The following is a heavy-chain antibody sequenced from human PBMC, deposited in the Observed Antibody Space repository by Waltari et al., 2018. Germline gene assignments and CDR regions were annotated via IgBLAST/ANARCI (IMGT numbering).Heavy chain of an antibody. Sequence: QVQLQESGPGLEKPSQTLSLTCTVSGGSISSGGYYWTWIRQPAGKGLECIGYVYSSGVVKYNPSLESRFTIAVDKAKNQCSLQLSAVTAADTAMYYCARGWLQVAPPYYYYMDVWDRGTAVTVSS. CDR2: VYSSGVV. CDR1: GGSISSGGYY. J-gene: IGHJ6*03. V-gene: IGHV4-61*09. CDR3: ARGWLQVAPPYYYYMDV. D-gene: IGHD6-19*01.